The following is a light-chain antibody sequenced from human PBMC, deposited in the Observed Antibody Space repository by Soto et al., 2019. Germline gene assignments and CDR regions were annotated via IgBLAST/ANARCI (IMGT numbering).Light chain of an antibody. V-gene: IGKV3-20*01. CDR1: HSVSSNY. CDR3: QQYGLSPT. J-gene: IGKJ1*01. CDR2: DVS. Sequence: EIVLTQSPGTLSLSPGERATLSCRSSHSVSSNYLAWYQQKPGQAPRLLIYDVSSRATGIPDRFSGSGSGTDFTLTIIRLEPVDFAVYYCQQYGLSPTFGQGTKVEIK.